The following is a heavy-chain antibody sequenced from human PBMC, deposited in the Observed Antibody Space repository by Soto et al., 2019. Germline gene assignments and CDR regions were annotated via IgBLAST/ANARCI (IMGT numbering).Heavy chain of an antibody. D-gene: IGHD5-18*01. CDR3: ARSYNYGTPYYFGN. Sequence: GASVKARCEDSGSRFIGKYMQWARQATRQGLEWMRWINPTTGATNYAQKLQRRVTMTRDTSTSTAYMELSRLRSDANALYYSARSYNYGTPYYFGNCGQGTFGTGSS. CDR2: INPTTGAT. CDR1: GSRFIGKY. V-gene: IGHV1-2*02. J-gene: IGHJ4*02.